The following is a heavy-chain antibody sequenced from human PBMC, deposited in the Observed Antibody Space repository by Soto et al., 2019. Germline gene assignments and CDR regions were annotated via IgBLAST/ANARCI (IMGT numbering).Heavy chain of an antibody. V-gene: IGHV4-59*01. CDR3: ARAGRSGYNYYYGMDV. J-gene: IGHJ6*01. CDR1: GGSISDYY. Sequence: SETLSLTCTVSGGSISDYYWSWIRQPPGKGLEWIGYISYSGTTNYNPSPKSRVTMSVDTPKNQFSLKLSSVTAADTAVYFCARAGRSGYNYYYGMDVWGQGATVTVSS. D-gene: IGHD3-10*01. CDR2: ISYSGTT.